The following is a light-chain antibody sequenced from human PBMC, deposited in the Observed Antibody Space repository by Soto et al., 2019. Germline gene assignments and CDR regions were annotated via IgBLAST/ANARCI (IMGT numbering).Light chain of an antibody. J-gene: IGKJ5*01. CDR2: GAS. Sequence: DIVLTQSPGTLSLSPGEETTLSCRASQTTSRMYLAWHQQTPGQAPRLLIYGASSRATGVPDRFSGSGSGTDFTLTISRLEPEDFAVYYCKHYGRTFGQGTRLKI. V-gene: IGKV3-20*01. CDR3: KHYGRT. CDR1: QTTSRMY.